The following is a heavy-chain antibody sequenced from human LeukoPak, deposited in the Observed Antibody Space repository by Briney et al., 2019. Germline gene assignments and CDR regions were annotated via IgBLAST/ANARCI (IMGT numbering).Heavy chain of an antibody. J-gene: IGHJ4*02. CDR1: GGSFSGYY. CDR2: INHSGST. Sequence: SETLSLTCAVYGGSFSGYYWSWIRQPPGKGLEWIGEINHSGSTNYNPSLKSRVTISVDTSKNQFSLKLSSVTAADTAVYYSARPRLATNGLDCSSTSCYTHPFDYWGQGTLVTVSS. CDR3: ARPRLATNGLDCSSTSCYTHPFDY. D-gene: IGHD2-2*02. V-gene: IGHV4-34*01.